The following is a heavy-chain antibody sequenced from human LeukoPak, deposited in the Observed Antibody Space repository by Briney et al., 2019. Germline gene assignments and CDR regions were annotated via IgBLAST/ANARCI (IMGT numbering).Heavy chain of an antibody. J-gene: IGHJ3*02. Sequence: SETLSLTCTVSGGSISSYYWSWIRQPPEKGLEWIGYIYYSGSTNYNPSLKSRVTISVDTSKNQFSLKLSSVTAADTAVYYCARGVPYYYDSSGYYSSAFDIWGQGTMVTVSS. V-gene: IGHV4-59*01. CDR2: IYYSGST. CDR1: GGSISSYY. D-gene: IGHD3-22*01. CDR3: ARGVPYYYDSSGYYSSAFDI.